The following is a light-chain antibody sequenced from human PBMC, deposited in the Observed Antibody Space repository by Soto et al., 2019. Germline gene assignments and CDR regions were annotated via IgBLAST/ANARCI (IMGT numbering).Light chain of an antibody. CDR1: QGINNW. CDR3: QQANSFPHT. V-gene: IGKV1-12*01. CDR2: ATS. J-gene: IGKJ4*01. Sequence: DIQMTQSPSSVSASIGDRVTITCRASQGINNWLAWYQQTPGKAPKLLTYATSTLQSGVPSRFSGSGSGTEFTLTISSLQPEDFATYYCQQANSFPHTVGGGTKVEIK.